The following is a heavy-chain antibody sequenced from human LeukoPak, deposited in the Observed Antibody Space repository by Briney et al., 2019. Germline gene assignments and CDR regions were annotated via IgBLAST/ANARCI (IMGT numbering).Heavy chain of an antibody. V-gene: IGHV3-21*01. CDR2: ISSSSSYI. CDR1: GFTFSSYS. J-gene: IGHJ4*02. Sequence: GGSLRLSCAASGFTFSSYSMNWVRQAPGKGLEWVSSISSSSSYIYYADSVKGRFTISRDNAKNSLYLQINSLRAEDTAVYYRARDVVVVAAVFDYWGQGTLVTVSS. CDR3: ARDVVVVAAVFDY. D-gene: IGHD2-15*01.